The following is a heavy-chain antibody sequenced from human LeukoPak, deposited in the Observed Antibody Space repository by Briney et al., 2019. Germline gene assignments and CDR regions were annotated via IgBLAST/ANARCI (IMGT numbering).Heavy chain of an antibody. CDR1: GFTFSDYW. V-gene: IGHV3-74*03. CDR3: ARSNHADDF. Sequence: GGTLRLSCAASGFTFSDYWMHWVRQVPGKGLVWVSRINTSGSSTTYADSVKGRFTISRDNAKNTLYLQMDSLRAEDTGVYYCARSNHADDFWGQGTLVTVSS. CDR2: INTSGSST. J-gene: IGHJ4*02. D-gene: IGHD1-14*01.